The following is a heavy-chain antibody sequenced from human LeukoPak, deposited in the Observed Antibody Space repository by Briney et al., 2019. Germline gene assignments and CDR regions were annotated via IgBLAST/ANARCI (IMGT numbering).Heavy chain of an antibody. CDR2: INQDGSEK. CDR1: GFTFSDYW. Sequence: PGGSLRLSCAASGFTFSDYWMSWVRQAPGKGLEWVANINQDGSEKYFVDSVKGRFTISRDNSKNSLYLQMNSLRVEDTAVYYCARVRFVRFSSGWYQSHFDYWGQGTLVTVSS. J-gene: IGHJ4*02. V-gene: IGHV3-7*01. D-gene: IGHD6-19*01. CDR3: ARVRFVRFSSGWYQSHFDY.